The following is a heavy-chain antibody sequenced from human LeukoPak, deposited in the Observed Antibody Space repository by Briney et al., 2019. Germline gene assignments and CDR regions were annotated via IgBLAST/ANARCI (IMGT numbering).Heavy chain of an antibody. Sequence: GGSLRLSCAASRFTFSSYAMSWVRQAPGKGLEWVSVISGPGTTTYYADSVKGRFTISRDNSKNTLYLQMNSLRAEDTAVYYCAKSTSYYGSGDATDYWGQGTLVTVSS. CDR2: ISGPGTTT. D-gene: IGHD3-10*01. CDR3: AKSTSYYGSGDATDY. V-gene: IGHV3-23*01. J-gene: IGHJ4*02. CDR1: RFTFSSYA.